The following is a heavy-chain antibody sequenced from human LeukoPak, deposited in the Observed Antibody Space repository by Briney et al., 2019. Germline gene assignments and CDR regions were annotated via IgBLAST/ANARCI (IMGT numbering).Heavy chain of an antibody. CDR3: ASHDYDRDAFDI. CDR2: IYYSGST. V-gene: IGHV4-59*08. CDR1: DGSSSSYY. Sequence: SETLSLTCTVSDGSSSSYYWSWIRQPPGKGLEWIGYIYYSGSTNYNPSLKSRVTISVDTSKNQFSLKLSSVTAADTAVYYCASHDYDRDAFDIWGQGTMVTVSS. D-gene: IGHD3-9*01. J-gene: IGHJ3*02.